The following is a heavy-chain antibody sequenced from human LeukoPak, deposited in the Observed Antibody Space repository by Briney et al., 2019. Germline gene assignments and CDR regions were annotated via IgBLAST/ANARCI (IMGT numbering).Heavy chain of an antibody. CDR1: GFSVCSNC. J-gene: IGHJ5*02. V-gene: IGHV3-53*01. CDR2: IYSGGST. CDR3: ARDLNYDSAS. Sequence: GGSLRLSCAASGFSVCSNCMSWVRQAPGKGLEWVSVIYSGGSTYYADSVKGRFTISRDNSKNTVYLQMNSLRAEDTAVYYCARDLNYDSASWGQGTLVTVSA. D-gene: IGHD3-22*01.